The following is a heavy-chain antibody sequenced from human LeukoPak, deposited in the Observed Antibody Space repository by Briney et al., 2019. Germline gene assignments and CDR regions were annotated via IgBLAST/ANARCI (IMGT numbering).Heavy chain of an antibody. CDR3: TRELEYRGSPDDAFDI. V-gene: IGHV3-74*01. D-gene: IGHD1-26*01. CDR1: GFSFSYFW. Sequence: PGGSLRLSCAASGFSFSYFWMHWVRQAPGKGLVWVSRINRDGTPTTSADSATAPFTISRDNAKNTLSLQMNSLRAEDTAVYYCTRELEYRGSPDDAFDIWGQGTMVTVSS. J-gene: IGHJ3*02. CDR2: INRDGTPT.